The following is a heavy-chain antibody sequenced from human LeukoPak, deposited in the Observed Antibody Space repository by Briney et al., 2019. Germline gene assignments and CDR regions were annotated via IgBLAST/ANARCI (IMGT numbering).Heavy chain of an antibody. D-gene: IGHD6-13*01. CDR1: DDTFSTSA. J-gene: IGHJ4*02. CDR2: IIPILGTA. Sequence: SVKASCKTSDDTFSTSAISSVRQAPGQRLEWMGGIIPILGTASNAEKFYGRATNTADKSTSTTSLALNSLRSDDTAVYYCARTGRDTSSSNPFDLRGQGTRVTASS. V-gene: IGHV1-69*06. CDR3: ARTGRDTSSSNPFDL.